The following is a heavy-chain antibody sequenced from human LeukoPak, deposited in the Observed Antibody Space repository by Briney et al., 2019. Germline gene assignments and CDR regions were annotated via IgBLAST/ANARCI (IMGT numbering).Heavy chain of an antibody. Sequence: ASVKVCCKASGYPFSDYYLHWVRQAPGQGLEWMGWINPNGGGANYAQKFQGRVTMTRDTSISTAYMELSSLRSDDTAVYYCARRGTTVITDCWGQGTLVTVSS. CDR1: GYPFSDYY. CDR3: ARRGTTVITDC. CDR2: INPNGGGA. J-gene: IGHJ4*02. D-gene: IGHD4-17*01. V-gene: IGHV1-2*02.